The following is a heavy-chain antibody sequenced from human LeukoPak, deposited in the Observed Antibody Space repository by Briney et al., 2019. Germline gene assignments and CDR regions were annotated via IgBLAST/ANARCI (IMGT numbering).Heavy chain of an antibody. CDR1: GGSISSGGYY. V-gene: IGHV4-30-2*01. Sequence: SQTLSLTCTVSGGSISSGGYYWSWIRQPPGKGLEWIGYIYHSGSTYYNPSLKSRVTISVDRSKNQFSLKLSSVTAADTAVYYCARGPDTVTTATLDNWGQGTLVTVSS. D-gene: IGHD4-17*01. CDR2: IYHSGST. CDR3: ARGPDTVTTATLDN. J-gene: IGHJ4*02.